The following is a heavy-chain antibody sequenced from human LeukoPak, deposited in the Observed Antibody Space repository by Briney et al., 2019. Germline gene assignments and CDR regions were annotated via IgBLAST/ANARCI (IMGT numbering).Heavy chain of an antibody. J-gene: IGHJ5*02. CDR2: ISGSGDTT. V-gene: IGHV3-23*01. CDR1: GFTFSNYA. D-gene: IGHD6-19*01. Sequence: GGSLRLSCAVPGFTFSNYAISWVRQAPGKGLEWVSSISGSGDTTYYSDPVKGRFTISRDNSKNTLYLQMNSLRAEDTAVYYCAPDSSGAFTNWFDPWGQGTLVTVSS. CDR3: APDSSGAFTNWFDP.